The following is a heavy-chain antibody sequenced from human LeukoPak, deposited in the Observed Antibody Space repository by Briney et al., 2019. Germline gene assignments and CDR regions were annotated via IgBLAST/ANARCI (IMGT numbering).Heavy chain of an antibody. CDR1: GFTFSNYN. D-gene: IGHD3-16*02. CDR2: ISSSSNI. V-gene: IGHV3-69-1*01. J-gene: IGHJ4*02. CDR3: ASAMSGSYRY. Sequence: PGGSLRLSCAGSGFTFSNYNMNWVRQAPGEGLEWVSFISSSSNIYYADSVKGRFTISRDNAKNSLYLQINSLRAEDTAVYFCASAMSGSYRYWGQGTLVTVSS.